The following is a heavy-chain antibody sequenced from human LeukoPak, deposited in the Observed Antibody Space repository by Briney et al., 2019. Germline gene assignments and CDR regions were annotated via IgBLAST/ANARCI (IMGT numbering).Heavy chain of an antibody. Sequence: SVKVSCKASGGTFTNYAINWARQAPGQGLEWMGRIIPILDVTNYAQKFQGRVTITADQSTSTAYMELSSLRSEDTAVYYCARGGGVDILTGFQYWGQGTLVTVSS. CDR1: GGTFTNYA. D-gene: IGHD3-9*01. V-gene: IGHV1-69*04. CDR2: IIPILDVT. CDR3: ARGGGVDILTGFQY. J-gene: IGHJ4*02.